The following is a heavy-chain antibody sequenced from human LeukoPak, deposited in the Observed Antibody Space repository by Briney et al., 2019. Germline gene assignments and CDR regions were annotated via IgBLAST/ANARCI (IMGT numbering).Heavy chain of an antibody. J-gene: IGHJ4*02. CDR2: IYYSGST. Sequence: SETLSLTCTVSGGSISSSSYYWGWIRQPPGKGLVWIGSIYYSGSTYYNPSLKSRVTISVDTSKNQFSLKLSSVTAADTAVYYCARDNAEDILTGWSHRIGNYWGQGTLVTVSS. V-gene: IGHV4-39*07. CDR3: ARDNAEDILTGWSHRIGNY. CDR1: GGSISSSSYY. D-gene: IGHD3-9*01.